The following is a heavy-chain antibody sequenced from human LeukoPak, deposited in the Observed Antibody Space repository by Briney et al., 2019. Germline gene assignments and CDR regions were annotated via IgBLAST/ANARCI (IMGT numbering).Heavy chain of an antibody. Sequence: GGSLRFSGAAFGFTLSSYPLHWFRQAPGKGLEFLSSILGHGDSTTYADSVMGRFTISRDNSKNTLYLQMGSLRPEDMGVYYCARDSTSGWSFDQWGQGTLVAVSS. CDR3: ARDSTSGWSFDQ. CDR2: ILGHGDST. CDR1: GFTLSSYP. J-gene: IGHJ4*02. D-gene: IGHD6-19*01. V-gene: IGHV3-64*02.